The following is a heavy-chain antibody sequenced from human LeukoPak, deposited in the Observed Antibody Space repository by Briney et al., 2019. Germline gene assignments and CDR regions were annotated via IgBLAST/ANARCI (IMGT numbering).Heavy chain of an antibody. V-gene: IGHV3-23*01. CDR2: VNGTGGRT. J-gene: IGHJ5*02. CDR3: VKASSSSPQYNWFDA. Sequence: GGSLRLSCAASGFTFSTYAMSWVRQAPGKGLEWVSVVNGTGGRTYYADSVKGRFTISRDNSKNTLYLQMNSLRAEDTALYYCVKASSSSPQYNWFDAWGQGTLVTVSS. D-gene: IGHD6-6*01. CDR1: GFTFSTYA.